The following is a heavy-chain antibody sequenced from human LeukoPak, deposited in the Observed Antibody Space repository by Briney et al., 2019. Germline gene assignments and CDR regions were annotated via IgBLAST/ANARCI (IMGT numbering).Heavy chain of an antibody. CDR1: GGSISSYY. CDR2: IYHSGST. CDR3: ARMPVAAAGTTPLDY. D-gene: IGHD6-13*01. J-gene: IGHJ4*02. Sequence: SETLSLTCTVSGGSISSYYWSWIRQPPGKGLEWIGEIYHSGSTNYNPSLKSRVTISVDKSKNQFSLKLSSVTAADTAVYYCARMPVAAAGTTPLDYWGQGTLVTVSS. V-gene: IGHV4-59*12.